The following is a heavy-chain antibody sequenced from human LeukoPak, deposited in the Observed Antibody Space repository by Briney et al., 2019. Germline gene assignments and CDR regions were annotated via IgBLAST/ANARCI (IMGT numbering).Heavy chain of an antibody. CDR3: AINDGYSNYHTGMDY. CDR1: GFTFSSYG. Sequence: GGSMRLSCAASGFTFSSYGMHWVRQAPGKGLGWVAVIWYDVSNKYYADSVKGRFTISRDNCKNTLYLQMNSLRAADPAVSYLAINDGYSNYHTGMDYRGHGTLVTVS. D-gene: IGHD4-11*01. CDR2: IWYDVSNK. V-gene: IGHV3-33*01. J-gene: IGHJ4*01.